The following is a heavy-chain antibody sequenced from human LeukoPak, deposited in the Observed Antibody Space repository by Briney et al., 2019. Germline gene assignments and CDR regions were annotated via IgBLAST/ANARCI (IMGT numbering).Heavy chain of an antibody. J-gene: IGHJ5*02. CDR3: AGDRKSGNFLGEFDH. CDR1: GFTFSSYG. D-gene: IGHD1-26*01. V-gene: IGHV3-33*08. CDR2: IWYDGSNT. Sequence: GGSLRLSCAASGFTFSSYGMHWVHQAPGKGLEWVALIWYDGSNTYYADSVRGRFTISRDNSKNTLYLQMTSLRAEDTAIYYCAGDRKSGNFLGEFDHWGQGTLVTVSS.